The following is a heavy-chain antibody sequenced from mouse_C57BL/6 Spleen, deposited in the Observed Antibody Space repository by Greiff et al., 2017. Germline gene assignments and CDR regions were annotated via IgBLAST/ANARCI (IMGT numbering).Heavy chain of an antibody. V-gene: IGHV1-80*01. D-gene: IGHD1-1*01. CDR1: GYAFSSYW. J-gene: IGHJ1*03. Sequence: QVQLQQSGAELVKPGASVKISCKASGYAFSSYWMNWVKQRPGKGLEWIGQIYPGDGDTNYNGKFKGKATLTADTSSSTAYMQLSSLTSEDAAVYFCARYPITTVVATGYFDVWGTGTTVTVSS. CDR3: ARYPITTVVATGYFDV. CDR2: IYPGDGDT.